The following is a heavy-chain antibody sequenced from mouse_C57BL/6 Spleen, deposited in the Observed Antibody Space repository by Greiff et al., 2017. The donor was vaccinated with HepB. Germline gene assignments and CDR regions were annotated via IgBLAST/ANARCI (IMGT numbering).Heavy chain of an antibody. V-gene: IGHV1-52*01. CDR1: GNTLTTSG. CDR2: IDPSDSET. Sequence: QVQLQQPGAELVRPGSSVNRSCKPPGNTLTTSGMHWVKQGPIQALEWMGNIDPSDSETHYNQKSKDKATLTVDKSSSTAYMQLSSLTSEDSAVYYCARGEEAYAMDYWGQGTSVTVSS. J-gene: IGHJ4*01. CDR3: ARGEEAYAMDY.